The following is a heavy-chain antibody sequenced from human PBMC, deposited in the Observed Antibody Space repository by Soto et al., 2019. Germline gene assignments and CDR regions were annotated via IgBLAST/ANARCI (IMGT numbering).Heavy chain of an antibody. V-gene: IGHV3-21*01. CDR3: TRDQGGSYDSGFDP. J-gene: IGHJ5*02. CDR1: FTFSMYS. D-gene: IGHD1-26*01. CDR2: ISSGGSYI. Sequence: EVQVVESGGGLVQPGGSLRLSCSFTFSMYSMNWVRQAPGKGLEWVASISSGGSYIKYADSVKGRFTISRDNAKNSVSLQMNSLRVDDTAVYFCTRDQGGSYDSGFDPWGQGTLVTVSS.